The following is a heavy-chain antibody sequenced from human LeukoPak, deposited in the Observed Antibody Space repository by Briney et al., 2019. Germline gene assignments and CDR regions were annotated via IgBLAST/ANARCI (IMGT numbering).Heavy chain of an antibody. Sequence: SETLSLTCAVYGGSFSGYYWSWIRQPPGKGLEWIGEINYSGSTNYNPSLKSRVTISVDTSKNQFSLKLSSVTAADTAVYYCARGLGGRYCSGTSCYANWFDPWGQGTLVTVSS. CDR1: GGSFSGYY. V-gene: IGHV4-34*01. J-gene: IGHJ5*02. CDR3: ARGLGGRYCSGTSCYANWFDP. CDR2: INYSGST. D-gene: IGHD2-2*01.